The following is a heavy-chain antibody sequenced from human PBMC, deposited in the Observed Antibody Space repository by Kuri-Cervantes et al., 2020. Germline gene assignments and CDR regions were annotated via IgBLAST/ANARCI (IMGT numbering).Heavy chain of an antibody. D-gene: IGHD2-2*01. Sequence: SLKISWGASGFIFDDYAIHWVRRAPGKGLEWVSGISWNGGSVAYADSVKGRFTISRDNAKNSLYLQMNSLRAEDTALYYCAKGSSSTSLAVDYWGQGTLVTVSS. CDR3: AKGSSSTSLAVDY. CDR2: ISWNGGSV. J-gene: IGHJ4*02. CDR1: GFIFDDYA. V-gene: IGHV3-9*01.